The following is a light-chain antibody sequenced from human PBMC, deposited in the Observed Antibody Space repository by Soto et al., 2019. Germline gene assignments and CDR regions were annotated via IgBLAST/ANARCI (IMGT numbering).Light chain of an antibody. Sequence: QTVLTQPPSASGSPGQSVTISCTGTSSDVGGYNYVSWYQQHPGKAPKLMIYEVSKRPSGVPDRFSGSKSGNTASLTVSGLHAEDEADYYCSSYAGSNNLVFVGGTKVTVL. J-gene: IGLJ2*01. CDR2: EVS. V-gene: IGLV2-8*01. CDR1: SSDVGGYNY. CDR3: SSYAGSNNLV.